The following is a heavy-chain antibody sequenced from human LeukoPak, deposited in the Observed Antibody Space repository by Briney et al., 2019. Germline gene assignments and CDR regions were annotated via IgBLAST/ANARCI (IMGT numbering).Heavy chain of an antibody. J-gene: IGHJ4*02. D-gene: IGHD3-22*01. CDR1: GFTFNNYA. V-gene: IGHV3-23*01. Sequence: GGSLRLSCAASGFTFNNYAMTWVRQAPGKGLEWVSSIIGNGGATYYADSVKGRFTISRDNSQDTLRMQMSSLRDDDTAVYYCAEDLRYYYDSPADHWGQGTLVTVSS. CDR3: AEDLRYYYDSPADH. CDR2: IIGNGGAT.